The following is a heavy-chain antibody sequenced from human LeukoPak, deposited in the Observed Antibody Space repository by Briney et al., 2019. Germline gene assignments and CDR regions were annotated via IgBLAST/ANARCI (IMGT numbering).Heavy chain of an antibody. J-gene: IGHJ4*02. Sequence: GGSLILSCAASGFTFHDYAMSWVRQAPGKGLEWVSYISSSSKTIYYADSVKGRFTISRDNAKKSLDLQVNSLRDEDTAVYYCARDHRSGSGSGTQANDYWGQGTLVTVSS. CDR3: ARDHRSGSGSGTQANDY. CDR1: GFTFHDYA. CDR2: ISSSSKTI. D-gene: IGHD3-10*01. V-gene: IGHV3-48*02.